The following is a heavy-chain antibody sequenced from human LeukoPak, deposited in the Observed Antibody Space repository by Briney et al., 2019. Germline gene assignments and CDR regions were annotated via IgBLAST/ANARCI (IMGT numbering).Heavy chain of an antibody. CDR3: ARELGYGSGSYSSNWFDP. Sequence: PSETLSLTCTVSGGSISSYYWSWIRQPAGKGLEWIGRIYTSGSTNYNPSLKSRVTMSVDTSKNQFSLKLSSVTAADTAVYYCARELGYGSGSYSSNWFDPWGQGTLVTVSS. V-gene: IGHV4-4*07. D-gene: IGHD3-10*01. J-gene: IGHJ5*02. CDR1: GGSISSYY. CDR2: IYTSGST.